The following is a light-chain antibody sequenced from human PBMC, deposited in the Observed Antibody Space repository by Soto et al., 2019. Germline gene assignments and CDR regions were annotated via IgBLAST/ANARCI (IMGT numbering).Light chain of an antibody. J-gene: IGLJ1*01. V-gene: IGLV2-14*01. CDR1: SSDIGGHNF. Sequence: QSALTQPASVSGSDGQSITISCTGTSSDIGGHNFVSWYQQRPGTVPKLMLYEVSNRPSGVSNRFSGSKSGNTASLTISGLQAYDEADYYCGSYTISSLYVFGTGTKLTVL. CDR2: EVS. CDR3: GSYTISSLYV.